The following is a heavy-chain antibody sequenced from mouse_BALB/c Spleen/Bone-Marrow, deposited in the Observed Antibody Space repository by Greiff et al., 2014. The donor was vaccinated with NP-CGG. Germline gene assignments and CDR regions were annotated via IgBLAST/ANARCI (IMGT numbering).Heavy chain of an antibody. V-gene: IGHV14-3*02. CDR1: GFNIKDTY. CDR2: IDPANGNT. CDR3: AVYDYEGFAY. D-gene: IGHD2-4*01. J-gene: IGHJ3*01. Sequence: VQLKESGAELVKPGASVKLSCTASGFNIKDTYMHWVKQRPEQGLEWIGRIDPANGNTKYDPKFQGKATITADTSSNTAYLQLSSLTSEDTAVYYCAVYDYEGFAYWGQGTPVTVSA.